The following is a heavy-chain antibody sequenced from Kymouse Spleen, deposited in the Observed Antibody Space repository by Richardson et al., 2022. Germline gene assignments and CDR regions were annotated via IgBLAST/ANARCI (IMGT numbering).Heavy chain of an antibody. CDR2: INWNGGST. CDR1: GFTFDDYG. D-gene: IGHD2-8*01. J-gene: IGHJ3*02. V-gene: IGHV3-20*d01. Sequence: EVQLVESGGGVVRPGGSLRLSCAASGFTFDDYGMSWVRQAPGKGLEWVSGINWNGGSTGYADSVKGRFTISRDNAKNSLYLQMNSLRAEDTALYYCARDRGIVLMVYATDAFDIWGQGTMVTVSS. CDR3: ARDRGIVLMVYATDAFDI.